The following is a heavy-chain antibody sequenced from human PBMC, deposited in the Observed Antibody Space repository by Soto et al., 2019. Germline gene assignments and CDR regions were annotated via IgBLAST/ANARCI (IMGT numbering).Heavy chain of an antibody. J-gene: IGHJ4*02. D-gene: IGHD2-21*02. CDR2: INPSGGHT. CDR3: ARGGHVVVVTAAFDY. Sequence: ASVKVSCKASGNTFTNYFIHWVRQAPGQGLEWMGTINPSGGHTTYAQKFLGRVTMTRDTSTSTLYMELTSLRSEDTAVYYCARGGHVVVVTAAFDYWGQGTLVTV. V-gene: IGHV1-46*01. CDR1: GNTFTNYF.